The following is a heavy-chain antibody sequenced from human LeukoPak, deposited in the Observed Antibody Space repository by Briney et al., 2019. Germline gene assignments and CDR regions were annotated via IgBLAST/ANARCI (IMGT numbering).Heavy chain of an antibody. V-gene: IGHV3-74*01. CDR3: ASSLVGDGRGYDAFDI. J-gene: IGHJ3*02. CDR1: GFTFSIYW. CDR2: INSHGTST. D-gene: IGHD1-26*01. Sequence: GESLKISCAASGFTFSIYWMSWVRQGPGKGLVWVSRINSHGTSTNYADSVKGRFTVSRDNSKNTLYLQMNSLRVEDTAVYYCASSLVGDGRGYDAFDIWGQGTMVTVSS.